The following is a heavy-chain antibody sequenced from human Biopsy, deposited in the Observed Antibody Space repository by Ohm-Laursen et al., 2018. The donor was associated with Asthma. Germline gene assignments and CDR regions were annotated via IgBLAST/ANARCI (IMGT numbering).Heavy chain of an antibody. D-gene: IGHD7-27*01. CDR1: AYTFIGYH. J-gene: IGHJ5*02. CDR3: ARVQKSPGDRWFDP. Sequence: ASVKVSCNASAYTFIGYHLHWVRQAPGEGLEWMGRSNPNGGATIYAQKFQGRVTMTRDTSISTAYMELSRLTSEDTAVYYRARVQKSPGDRWFDPWGQGTLVTVSS. CDR2: SNPNGGAT. V-gene: IGHV1-2*06.